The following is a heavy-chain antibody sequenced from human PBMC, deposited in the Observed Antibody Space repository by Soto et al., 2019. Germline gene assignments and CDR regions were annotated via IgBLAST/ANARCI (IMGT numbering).Heavy chain of an antibody. D-gene: IGHD3-3*01. V-gene: IGHV3-30-3*01. Sequence: GGSLRLSCAASGFTFSSYAMHWVRQAPGKGLEWVAVISYDGSNKYYADSVKGRFTISRDNSKNTLYLQMNSLRAEDTAVYYCARGITIFGVATHYYYYGMDVWGQGTTVTVSS. CDR2: ISYDGSNK. CDR1: GFTFSSYA. J-gene: IGHJ6*02. CDR3: ARGITIFGVATHYYYYGMDV.